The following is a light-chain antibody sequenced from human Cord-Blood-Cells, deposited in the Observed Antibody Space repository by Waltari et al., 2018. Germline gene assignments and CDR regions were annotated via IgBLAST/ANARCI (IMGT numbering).Light chain of an antibody. Sequence: DIQMTKPPSTLSASVGDRVTIPCRASQSISSWLAWYQQKPGKAPKLLIYKASSLESGVPSRFSGSGSGTEFTLTISSLQPDDFATYYCQQYNSYPYTFGQGTKLEIK. CDR1: QSISSW. J-gene: IGKJ2*01. V-gene: IGKV1-5*03. CDR2: KAS. CDR3: QQYNSYPYT.